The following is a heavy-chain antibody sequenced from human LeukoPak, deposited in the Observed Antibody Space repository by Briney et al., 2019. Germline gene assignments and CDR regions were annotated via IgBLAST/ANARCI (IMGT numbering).Heavy chain of an antibody. CDR3: ARDWGAHSSWYRRAFRCYFDY. CDR1: GGSFSGYY. D-gene: IGHD6-13*01. CDR2: INHSGST. V-gene: IGHV4-34*01. Sequence: PSETLSLTCAVYGGSFSGYYWRWIRHPPGKGLEWIGEINHSGSTNYNPSLKSRVTISVDTSKNQFSLKLSSVTAADTAVYYCARDWGAHSSWYRRAFRCYFDYWGQGTLVTVSS. J-gene: IGHJ4*02.